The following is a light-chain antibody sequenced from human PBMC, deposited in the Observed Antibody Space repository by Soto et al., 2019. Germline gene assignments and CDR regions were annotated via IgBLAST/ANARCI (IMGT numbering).Light chain of an antibody. Sequence: EIVMTQSPATLSVSPGERATLSCRPSQSVSGHLAWYQQNPGQAPRLLIYDASTRATGIPARFSGSGSSTEFTLTISSLQSEDFAVYYCQQYHDWPLTFGGGTKVDIK. CDR2: DAS. CDR3: QQYHDWPLT. V-gene: IGKV3-15*01. CDR1: QSVSGH. J-gene: IGKJ4*01.